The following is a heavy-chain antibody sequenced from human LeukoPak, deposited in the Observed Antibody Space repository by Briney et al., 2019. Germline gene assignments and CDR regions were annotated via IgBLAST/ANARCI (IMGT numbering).Heavy chain of an antibody. Sequence: PSETLSLTCAVYGGSFSGYYWSWIRQPPGKGLEWIGEINHSGSTNYNPSLKSRVTISVDTSKNQSSLKLSSVTAADTAVYYCARPYDSSGYYYPDDAFDIWGQGTMVTVSS. V-gene: IGHV4-34*01. CDR3: ARPYDSSGYYYPDDAFDI. CDR1: GGSFSGYY. J-gene: IGHJ3*02. D-gene: IGHD3-22*01. CDR2: INHSGST.